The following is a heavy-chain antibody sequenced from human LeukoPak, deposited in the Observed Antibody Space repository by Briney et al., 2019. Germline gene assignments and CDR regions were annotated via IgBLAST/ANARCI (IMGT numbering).Heavy chain of an antibody. CDR2: ISGSGGST. CDR1: GFTFSSYA. J-gene: IGHJ4*02. Sequence: GGSLRLSCAASGFTFSSYAMSWVRQAPGKGLEWVSAISGSGGSTYYADSVKGRFTISRDNSKNTLYLQMNSLRAEDTAVYYCARGLDYDFWSGLDYWGQGTLVTVSS. V-gene: IGHV3-23*01. CDR3: ARGLDYDFWSGLDY. D-gene: IGHD3-3*01.